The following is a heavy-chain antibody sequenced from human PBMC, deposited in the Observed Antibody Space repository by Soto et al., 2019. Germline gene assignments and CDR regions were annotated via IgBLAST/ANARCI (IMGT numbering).Heavy chain of an antibody. J-gene: IGHJ4*02. D-gene: IGHD1-26*01. CDR1: GGYIVSSGYY. Sequence: HTCTVFGGYIVSSGYYWSWNNKSPGKGLEWIGYIYYTGTINYNPSLKSRLTIAVDTSKNQFSLKLSSVTAADPAVYYCASGPGAVGATIIDYRGQGALVTAPQ. V-gene: IGHV4-31*03. CDR2: IYYTGTI. CDR3: ASGPGAVGATIIDY.